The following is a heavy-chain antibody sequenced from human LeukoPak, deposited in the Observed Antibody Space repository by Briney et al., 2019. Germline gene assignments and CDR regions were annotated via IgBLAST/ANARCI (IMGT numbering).Heavy chain of an antibody. CDR3: GGGIAAAQRHWFDP. J-gene: IGHJ5*02. Sequence: GGSLRLPCAPSGFTLSSYGMHWVRQAPGKGLEWVAVISYDGSTKYYADSVKGRFTISRDNSKNTLYLQMNSLRAEDTAVYYCGGGIAAAQRHWFDPWGQGTLVTVSS. CDR2: ISYDGSTK. V-gene: IGHV3-30*03. CDR1: GFTLSSYG. D-gene: IGHD6-13*01.